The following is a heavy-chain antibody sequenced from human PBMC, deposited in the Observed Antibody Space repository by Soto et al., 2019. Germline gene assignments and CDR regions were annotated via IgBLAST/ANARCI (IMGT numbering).Heavy chain of an antibody. J-gene: IGHJ6*02. CDR2: IIAYNGNT. CDR1: GYTFTSYG. Sequence: ASVKVSCKASGYTFTSYGISWVRQAPGQGLEWMGWIIAYNGNTNYAQKLQGRVTMTTDKSTSTAYMELSSLRSEDTAVYYCARVTIEYSSSSGNTGFYYYGMDVWGQGTTVTVSS. CDR3: ARVTIEYSSSSGNTGFYYYGMDV. V-gene: IGHV1-18*01. D-gene: IGHD6-6*01.